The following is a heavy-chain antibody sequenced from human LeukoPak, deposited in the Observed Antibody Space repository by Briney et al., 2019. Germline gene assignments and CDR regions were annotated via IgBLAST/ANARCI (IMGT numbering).Heavy chain of an antibody. V-gene: IGHV3-33*06. D-gene: IGHD2-2*01. CDR1: GFTFSSYA. Sequence: AGGSLRLSCAASGFTFSSYAMSWVRQAPGKGLEWVAVIWYDGSNKYYADSVKGRFTISRDNSKNTLYLQMNSLRAEDTAVYYCAKDRCSSTSCFFFDYWGQGTLVTVSS. J-gene: IGHJ4*02. CDR3: AKDRCSSTSCFFFDY. CDR2: IWYDGSNK.